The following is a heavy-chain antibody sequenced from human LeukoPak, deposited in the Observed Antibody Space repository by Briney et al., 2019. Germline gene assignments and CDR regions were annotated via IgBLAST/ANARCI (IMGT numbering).Heavy chain of an antibody. J-gene: IGHJ6*03. D-gene: IGHD2-15*01. V-gene: IGHV4-59*01. Sequence: SETLSLTRIVSGGSISSYYWSWIRPPPGKGVEWMGYIYYSGSTNYNPSLKSRVTTSVHTSKNQFSLKLSSVTATDPAVYYCAGGVVVAATRYYYYYMDVWCKGTTITVSS. CDR2: IYYSGST. CDR3: AGGVVVAATRYYYYYMDV. CDR1: GGSISSYY.